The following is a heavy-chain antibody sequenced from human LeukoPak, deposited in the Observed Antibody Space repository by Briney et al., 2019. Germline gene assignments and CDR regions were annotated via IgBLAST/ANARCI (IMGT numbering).Heavy chain of an antibody. CDR3: ARHPSYYDRIDY. CDR2: IDHSGST. V-gene: IGHV4-34*01. D-gene: IGHD3-22*01. Sequence: SETLSLTCAVYGGSVSAYYWNWIRQPPGKGLEWIGEIDHSGSTNYNPSLKSRVTISVDTSKNQFSLKLSSVTAADTAVYYCARHPSYYDRIDYWGQGTLVTVSS. CDR1: GGSVSAYY. J-gene: IGHJ4*02.